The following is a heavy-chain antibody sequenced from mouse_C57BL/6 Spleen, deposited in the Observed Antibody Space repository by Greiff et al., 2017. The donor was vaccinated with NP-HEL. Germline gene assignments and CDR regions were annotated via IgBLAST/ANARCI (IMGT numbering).Heavy chain of an antibody. CDR3: ARRAYYSNYNAMDY. CDR2: IDPSDSYT. Sequence: VQLQQPGAELVMPGASVKLSCKASGYTFTSYWMHWVKQRPGQGLEWIGEIDPSDSYTNYNQKFKGKSTLTVDKSSSTAYMPLSSLTSEDSAVYYCARRAYYSNYNAMDYWGQGTSVTVSS. D-gene: IGHD2-5*01. V-gene: IGHV1-69*01. J-gene: IGHJ4*01. CDR1: GYTFTSYW.